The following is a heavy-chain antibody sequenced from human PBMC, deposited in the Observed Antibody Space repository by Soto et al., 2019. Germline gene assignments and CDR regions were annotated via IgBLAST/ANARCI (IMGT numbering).Heavy chain of an antibody. CDR1: GFTFSSYA. CDR2: ISGSGGST. Sequence: EVQLLESGGGLVQPGGSLRLSCAASGFTFSSYAMSWVRQAPGKGLEWVSAISGSGGSTYYADSVKGRFTISRDNSKNTLYLQMNSLRAEDTAVYYCAKVLPAGYCSGGSCYLPAFDIWGQGTMVTVSS. D-gene: IGHD2-15*01. CDR3: AKVLPAGYCSGGSCYLPAFDI. V-gene: IGHV3-23*01. J-gene: IGHJ3*02.